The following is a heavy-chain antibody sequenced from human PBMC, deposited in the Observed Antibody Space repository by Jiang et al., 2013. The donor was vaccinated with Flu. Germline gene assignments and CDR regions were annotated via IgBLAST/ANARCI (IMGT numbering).Heavy chain of an antibody. D-gene: IGHD6-19*01. Sequence: ASGFTFSSYAMHWVRQAPGKGLEWVAVISYDGSNKYYADSVKGRFTISRDNSKNTLYLQMNSLRAEDTAVYYCARASGFGYSSGWYDGVYWGQGTLVTVSS. V-gene: IGHV3-30-3*01. CDR1: GFTFSSYA. CDR3: ARASGFGYSSGWYDGVY. J-gene: IGHJ4*02. CDR2: ISYDGSNK.